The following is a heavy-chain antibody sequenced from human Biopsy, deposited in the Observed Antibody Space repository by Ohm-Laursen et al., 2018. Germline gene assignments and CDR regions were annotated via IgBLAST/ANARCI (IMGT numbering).Heavy chain of an antibody. D-gene: IGHD2-15*01. CDR3: GNEVHGRDY. V-gene: IGHV4-34*08. CDR1: GKTFSDYQ. Sequence: GTLSLTCAVFGKTFSDYQWSWIRKPPGQGLERIGQINQAGTTNYNPSLKSRVSISADASKYEFSLRLTSVTAADTAVYLCGNEVHGRDYWGLGAQVTVSS. J-gene: IGHJ4*02. CDR2: INQAGTT.